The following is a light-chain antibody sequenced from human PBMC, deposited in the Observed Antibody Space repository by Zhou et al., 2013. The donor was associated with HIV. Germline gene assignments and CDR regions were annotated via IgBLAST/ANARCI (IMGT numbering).Light chain of an antibody. CDR3: QQFYTYPYT. CDR1: QNVNSW. J-gene: IGKJ2*01. CDR2: KAS. V-gene: IGKV1-5*03. Sequence: DIQMTQSPSTLSASIGGRVTITCRASQNVNSWLAWYQQKPGKPPKLLIYKASTLENGVSSRFSGSGSGTEFTPTISNLQPDDVAIFYCQQFYTYPYTFGQGTTLEIQ.